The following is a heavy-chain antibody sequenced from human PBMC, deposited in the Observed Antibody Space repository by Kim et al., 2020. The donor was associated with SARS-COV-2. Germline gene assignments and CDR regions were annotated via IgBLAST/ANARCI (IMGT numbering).Heavy chain of an antibody. J-gene: IGHJ4*02. CDR2: IIPIFGTA. Sequence: SVKVSCKASGGTFSGYAISWVRQAPGQGLEWMGGIIPIFGTANYAQKFQGRVTITADESTSTAYMELSSLRSEDTAVYYCARAGPLIVVVPAATPFDYWGQGTLVTVSS. V-gene: IGHV1-69*13. CDR3: ARAGPLIVVVPAATPFDY. D-gene: IGHD2-2*01. CDR1: GGTFSGYA.